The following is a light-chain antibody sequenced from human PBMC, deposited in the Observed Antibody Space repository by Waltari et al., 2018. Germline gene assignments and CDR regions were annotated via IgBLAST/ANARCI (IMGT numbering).Light chain of an antibody. CDR1: RLRYYY. CDR2: GKN. CDR3: NSRDSNGNPFV. Sequence: SSELTQDPAVSVALGQTVRITCQGDRLRYYYANWSRQTPGQAPLLVMYGKNNRPSGIPDRFSGSYSGNTASLTITGAQAEDEADYYCNSRDSNGNPFVFGPATKVTVL. V-gene: IGLV3-19*01. J-gene: IGLJ1*01.